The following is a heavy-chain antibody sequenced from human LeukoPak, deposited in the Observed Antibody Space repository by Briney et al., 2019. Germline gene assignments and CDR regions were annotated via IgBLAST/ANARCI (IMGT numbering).Heavy chain of an antibody. Sequence: ASVKVSCKASGYSFTSFGISWVRQAPGQGLEWMGWISGYNGNTNYAQKFQGRVTMTTDTSTSTAYMEVRSPRSDDTAVYYCARNVGVDMVFDYWGQGTLVTVST. J-gene: IGHJ4*02. CDR1: GYSFTSFG. D-gene: IGHD5-24*01. CDR3: ARNVGVDMVFDY. V-gene: IGHV1-18*01. CDR2: ISGYNGNT.